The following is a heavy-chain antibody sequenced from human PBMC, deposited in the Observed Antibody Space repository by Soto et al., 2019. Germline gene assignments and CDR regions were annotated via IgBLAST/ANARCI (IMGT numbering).Heavy chain of an antibody. J-gene: IGHJ6*02. CDR3: ARDRIPMAGDYYYGLDV. V-gene: IGHV3-33*01. CDR1: GFTFSTYG. Sequence: ESGGGVVQPGRSLRLACAASGFTFSTYGMHWVRQAPGKGLEWVAIIWYDGSNKYYGDSVKGRFTISRDNSKNTLYLQMNSLRGEDTAVYYCARDRIPMAGDYYYGLDVWGQGTTVTVSS. CDR2: IWYDGSNK. D-gene: IGHD6-19*01.